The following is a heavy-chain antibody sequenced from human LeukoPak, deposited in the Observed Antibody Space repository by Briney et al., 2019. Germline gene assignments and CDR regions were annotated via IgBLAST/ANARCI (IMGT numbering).Heavy chain of an antibody. CDR2: IYHSGST. Sequence: SETLSLTCAVSGYSISSGYYWGWIRQPPGKGLEWIGSIYHSGSTYYNPSLKSRVTISVDTSKNQFSLKLSSVTAADTAVCYCARPRSYDRGFAFDIWGQGTMVTVSS. V-gene: IGHV4-38-2*01. J-gene: IGHJ3*02. CDR3: ARPRSYDRGFAFDI. D-gene: IGHD3-22*01. CDR1: GYSISSGYY.